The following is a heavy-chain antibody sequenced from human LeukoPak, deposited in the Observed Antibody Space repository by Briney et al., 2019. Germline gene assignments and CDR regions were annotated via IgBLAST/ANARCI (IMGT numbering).Heavy chain of an antibody. V-gene: IGHV4-30-2*01. CDR3: ARLYGSGSTNWFDP. CDR2: IYHSGST. Sequence: PSETLSLTCAVSGGSISSGGYSWSWIRQPPGKGLEWIGYIYHSGSTYYNPSLKSRVDRSKNQFSLKLSSVTAADTAVYYCARLYGSGSTNWFDPWGQGTLVTVSS. CDR1: GGSISSGGYS. D-gene: IGHD3-10*01. J-gene: IGHJ5*02.